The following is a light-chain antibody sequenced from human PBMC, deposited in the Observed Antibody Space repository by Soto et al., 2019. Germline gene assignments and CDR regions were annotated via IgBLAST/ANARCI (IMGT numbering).Light chain of an antibody. CDR3: QHYNNLPLT. CDR1: QSVSSN. Sequence: EIVMTQSPATLSVSPGERATLSCRASQSVSSNLVWYQQIPGQAPRLLIYAVSIRATGIPARFSGSGSGTEFTLTISSLQSEDFAVYYCQHYNNLPLTFGGGTKVEIK. CDR2: AVS. J-gene: IGKJ4*01. V-gene: IGKV3-15*01.